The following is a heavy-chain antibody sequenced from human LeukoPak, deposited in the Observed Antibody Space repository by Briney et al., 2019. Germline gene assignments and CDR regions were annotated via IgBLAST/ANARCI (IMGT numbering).Heavy chain of an antibody. V-gene: IGHV1-2*06. J-gene: IGHJ4*02. D-gene: IGHD6-19*01. CDR3: PRGRYSSGWLIF. CDR2: IKPNSGGT. CDR1: GYTFTGYY. Sequence: ASVKVSCKASGYTFTGYYMHWVRQTPGQGLEWMGRIKPNSGGTNYAQKFQGRVTMTRDTSIRTAYTELSRLRSDDTAVYYCPRGRYSSGWLIFWGQGTLVTVSS.